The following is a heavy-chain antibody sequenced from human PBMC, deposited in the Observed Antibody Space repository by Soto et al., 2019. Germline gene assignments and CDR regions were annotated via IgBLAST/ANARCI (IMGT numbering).Heavy chain of an antibody. CDR1: GATFSSYT. D-gene: IGHD3-16*01. CDR3: ARGGPYWYFDL. V-gene: IGHV1-69*02. Sequence: QVQLVQSGAEVRKPGSSVKVSCKASGATFSSYTITWVRQAPGQGLEWVGRIIPILDIANYALKFQGRVTITADKSTSTAYLELSRLRSDDTAVYYCARGGPYWYFDLWGRGTLVTVSS. CDR2: IIPILDIA. J-gene: IGHJ2*01.